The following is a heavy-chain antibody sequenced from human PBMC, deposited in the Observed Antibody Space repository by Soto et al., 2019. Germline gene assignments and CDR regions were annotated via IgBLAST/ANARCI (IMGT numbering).Heavy chain of an antibody. V-gene: IGHV4-59*08. CDR1: VGSISSYY. CDR3: ARRYGYSFDY. D-gene: IGHD1-1*01. Sequence: SQTLPLTCTVSVGSISSYYWGWIRQPPGKGLEWIGYIYYSGSTNYNPSLKSRVTISVDTSKNQFSLKLSSVTAADTAVYYCARRYGYSFDYWGQGTLVTVS. CDR2: IYYSGST. J-gene: IGHJ4*02.